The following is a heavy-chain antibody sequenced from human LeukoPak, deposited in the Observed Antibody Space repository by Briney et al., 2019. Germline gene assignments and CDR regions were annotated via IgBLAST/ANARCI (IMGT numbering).Heavy chain of an antibody. CDR1: GGSISSGGYS. CDR2: IYHSGST. Sequence: SQTLSLTCAVSGGSISSGGYSWSWIRQPPGKGLEWIGYIYHSGSTYYNPSLKSRVTISVDRSKNQFSLKLSSVTAADTAVYYCARGYCSGGSCYFDAFDIWGQGTMVTVSS. V-gene: IGHV4-30-2*01. J-gene: IGHJ3*02. CDR3: ARGYCSGGSCYFDAFDI. D-gene: IGHD2-15*01.